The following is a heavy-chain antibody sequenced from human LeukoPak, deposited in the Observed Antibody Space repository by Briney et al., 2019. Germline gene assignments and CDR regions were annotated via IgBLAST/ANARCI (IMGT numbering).Heavy chain of an antibody. CDR2: IIPILGIA. CDR1: GGTFSSYT. Sequence: SVKVSCKASGGTFSSYTISWVRQAPGQGLECMGRIIPILGIANYAQKFQGRVTITADKSTSTAYMELSSLRSEDTAVYYCARSAVDTAMGADFDYWGQEPWSPSPQ. V-gene: IGHV1-69*02. D-gene: IGHD5-18*01. J-gene: IGHJ4*01. CDR3: ARSAVDTAMGADFDY.